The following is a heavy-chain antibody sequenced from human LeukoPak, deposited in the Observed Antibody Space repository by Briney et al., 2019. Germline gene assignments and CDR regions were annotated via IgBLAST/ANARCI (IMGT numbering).Heavy chain of an antibody. D-gene: IGHD3-10*01. CDR3: ARGEPMDPGYFDY. Sequence: SETLSLTCAVYGGSFSGYYWSWIRQPPGKGLEWLGEINHSGSTNYNPSLKSRVTISVDTSKNQFSLKLSSVTAADTAVYYCARGEPMDPGYFDYWGQGTLVTVSS. CDR1: GGSFSGYY. V-gene: IGHV4-34*01. CDR2: INHSGST. J-gene: IGHJ4*02.